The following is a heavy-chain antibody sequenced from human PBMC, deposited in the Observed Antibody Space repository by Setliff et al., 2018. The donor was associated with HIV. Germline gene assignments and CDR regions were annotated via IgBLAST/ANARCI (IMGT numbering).Heavy chain of an antibody. CDR1: GGSISSSSYY. V-gene: IGHV4-39*07. Sequence: SETLSLTCTVSGGSISSSSYYWGWIRQPPGKGLEWTGSIYYSGSTNYNPSLKSRITISVSTSKNQFSLKLTSVTAADTAVYYCARDLYSSGWYGFYYYGMDGWGQGTTVTVSS. D-gene: IGHD6-19*01. CDR2: IYYSGST. J-gene: IGHJ6*02. CDR3: ARDLYSSGWYGFYYYGMDG.